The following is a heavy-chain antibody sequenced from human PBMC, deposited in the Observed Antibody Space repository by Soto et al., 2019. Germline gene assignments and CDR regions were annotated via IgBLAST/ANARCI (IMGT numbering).Heavy chain of an antibody. J-gene: IGHJ4*02. CDR2: ISAYNGDT. Sequence: QVQLVQSGAEVAKPGASVKVSCKSSGYTFSDYGISWVRQAPGQGLEWMGWISAYNGDTNYAHKFQGRVTMTTDTSTSTAYLEVRSLRSDDTAVYYCARTGRFLEWLSTFDYWGQGNLVTVSS. CDR3: ARTGRFLEWLSTFDY. V-gene: IGHV1-18*01. D-gene: IGHD3-3*01. CDR1: GYTFSDYG.